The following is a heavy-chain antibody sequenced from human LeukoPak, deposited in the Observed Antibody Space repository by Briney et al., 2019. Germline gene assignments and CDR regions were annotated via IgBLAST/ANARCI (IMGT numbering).Heavy chain of an antibody. CDR3: AREARYYYDSSGYYASDY. CDR1: GFTFSDYY. D-gene: IGHD3-22*01. V-gene: IGHV3-11*05. CDR2: ISSSSSYT. Sequence: PGGSLRLSCAASGFTFSDYYMSWIRQAPGKGLEWVSYISSSSSYTNYADSVKGRFTISRDNAKNSLYLQMNSLGAEDTAVYYCAREARYYYDSSGYYASDYWGQGTLVTVSS. J-gene: IGHJ4*02.